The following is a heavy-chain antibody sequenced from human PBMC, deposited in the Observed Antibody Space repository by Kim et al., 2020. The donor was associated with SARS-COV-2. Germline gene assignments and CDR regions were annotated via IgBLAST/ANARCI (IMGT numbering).Heavy chain of an antibody. CDR2: TTRSGDGS. CDR1: GFIFSDYA. V-gene: IGHV3-64D*06. Sequence: GGSLRLSCSASGFIFSDYAMHWVRRAPGKGLEYVSATTRSGDGSFFSASVEGRFTVSRDNSKNTRYLQMNSLRPEDTSVYYCVRYVRDYGAVHWGQGTLVTVSS. J-gene: IGHJ4*02. D-gene: IGHD3-10*02. CDR3: VRYVRDYGAVH.